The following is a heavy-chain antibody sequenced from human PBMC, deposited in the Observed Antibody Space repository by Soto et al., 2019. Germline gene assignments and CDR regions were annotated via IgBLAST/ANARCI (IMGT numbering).Heavy chain of an antibody. Sequence: QVQLVESGGGVVQPGRSLRLSCAASGFTFSSYAMHWVRQAPGKGLEWVAVISYDGSNKYYADSVKGRFTISRDNSKNTLYVQMNSLRAEDTAVYYCAREDRDYWGQGTLVTVSS. CDR3: AREDRDY. CDR1: GFTFSSYA. J-gene: IGHJ4*02. V-gene: IGHV3-30-3*01. CDR2: ISYDGSNK.